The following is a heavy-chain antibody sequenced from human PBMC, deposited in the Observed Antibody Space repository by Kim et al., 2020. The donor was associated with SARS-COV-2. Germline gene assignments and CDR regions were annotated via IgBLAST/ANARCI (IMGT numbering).Heavy chain of an antibody. Sequence: SETLSLTCAVYGGSFSGYYWSWIRQPPGKGLEWIGEINHSGSTNYNPSLKSRVTISVDTSKNQFSLKLSSVTAADTAVYYCARGGRESSIAARGFYYGMDVWGQGTTVTVSS. CDR3: ARGGRESSIAARGFYYGMDV. J-gene: IGHJ6*02. CDR2: INHSGST. D-gene: IGHD6-6*01. V-gene: IGHV4-34*01. CDR1: GGSFSGYY.